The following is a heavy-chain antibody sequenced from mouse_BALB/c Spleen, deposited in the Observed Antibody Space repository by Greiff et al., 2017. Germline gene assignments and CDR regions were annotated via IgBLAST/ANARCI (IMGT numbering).Heavy chain of an antibody. Sequence: EVMLVESGGGLVQPGGSRKLSCAASGFTFSSFGMHWVRQAPEKGLEWVAYISSGSSTIYYADTVKGRFTISRDNPKNTLFLQMTSLRSEDTAMYYGFYRYDVPYWGQGTLVTVSA. CDR2: ISSGSSTI. V-gene: IGHV5-17*02. CDR1: GFTFSSFG. D-gene: IGHD2-14*01. CDR3: FYRYDVPY. J-gene: IGHJ3*01.